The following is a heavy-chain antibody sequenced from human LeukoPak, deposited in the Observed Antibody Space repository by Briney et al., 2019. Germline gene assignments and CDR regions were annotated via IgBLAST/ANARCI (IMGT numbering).Heavy chain of an antibody. J-gene: IGHJ4*02. CDR3: ARVGCSSTSCYRAFDY. V-gene: IGHV4-59*11. Sequence: SETLSLTCTVSGGSISSHYWSWIRQPPGKGLEWIGYIYYSGSTNYSPSLKSRVTISVDTSKNQFSLKLSSVTAADTAVYYCARVGCSSTSCYRAFDYWGQGTLVTVSS. CDR2: IYYSGST. D-gene: IGHD2-2*01. CDR1: GGSISSHY.